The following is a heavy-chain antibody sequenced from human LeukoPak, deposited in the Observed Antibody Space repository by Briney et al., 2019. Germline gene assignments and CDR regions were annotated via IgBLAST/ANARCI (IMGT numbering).Heavy chain of an antibody. V-gene: IGHV3-30*02. CDR3: AKDLYLTGYSFDY. J-gene: IGHJ4*02. CDR2: IWPDGSNQ. D-gene: IGHD3-9*01. CDR1: GFTFSSYG. Sequence: PGGSLRLSCAASGFTFSSYGMYWVRQAPGKGLEWVAIIWPDGSNQYYADSVKGRFTISRDNSKNTLYLQMNSLRAEDTAVYYCAKDLYLTGYSFDYWGQGTLVTVSS.